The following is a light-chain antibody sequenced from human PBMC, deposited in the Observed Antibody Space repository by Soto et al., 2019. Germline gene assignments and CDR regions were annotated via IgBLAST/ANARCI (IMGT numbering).Light chain of an antibody. CDR2: DVS. Sequence: QSVLTQPASVSGSPGQSITISCTGTSSDVGGYNYVSWYQQHPGKAPKLMIYDVSNRPSGVSNRFSGSKSANTASLTISGLQAEDEAEYFCFSVTTTSTHVFGTGTKVTVL. CDR1: SSDVGGYNY. J-gene: IGLJ1*01. V-gene: IGLV2-14*01. CDR3: FSVTTTSTHV.